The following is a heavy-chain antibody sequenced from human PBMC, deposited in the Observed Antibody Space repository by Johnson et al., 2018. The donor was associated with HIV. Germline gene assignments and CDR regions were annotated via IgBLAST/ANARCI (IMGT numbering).Heavy chain of an antibody. CDR1: GVTISDSY. CDR2: IGFDGSNK. D-gene: IGHD1-1*01. Sequence: AAGGVTISDSYMSWVRQAPGKGLQWVAVIGFDGSNKYYADSVKGRFTISRDIFKNTLYLQMNSLRVDDAAIYYCARGYNWNDFSIWGQGTVVTVS. CDR3: ARGYNWNDFSI. J-gene: IGHJ3*02. V-gene: IGHV3-30*14.